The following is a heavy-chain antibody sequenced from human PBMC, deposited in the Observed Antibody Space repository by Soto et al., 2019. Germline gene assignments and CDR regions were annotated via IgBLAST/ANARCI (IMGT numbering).Heavy chain of an antibody. D-gene: IGHD6-6*01. CDR2: IIPIFGTA. Sequence: QVQLVQSEAEVRKPGSSVKVSSKASGGTFSSYAISWVRQAPGQGLEWMGGIIPIFGTANYAQKFQGRVTITADESTSTAYMELSSLRSEDTAVYYCARATRTYSSSSYYYYGMDVWGQGTTVTVSS. V-gene: IGHV1-69*12. CDR3: ARATRTYSSSSYYYYGMDV. J-gene: IGHJ6*02. CDR1: GGTFSSYA.